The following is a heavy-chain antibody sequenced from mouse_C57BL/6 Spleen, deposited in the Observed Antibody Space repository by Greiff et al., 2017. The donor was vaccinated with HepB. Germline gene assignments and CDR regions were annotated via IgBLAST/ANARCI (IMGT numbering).Heavy chain of an antibody. CDR1: GYTFTSYW. Sequence: QVQLQQPGAELVRPGTSVKLSCKASGYTFTSYWMHWVKQRPGQGLEWIGVIDPSDSYTNYNQKFKGKATLTVDTSSSTAYMQLSSLTSEDSAVYYCARPSSTMLYYFDYWGQGTTLTVSS. D-gene: IGHD1-1*02. CDR3: ARPSSTMLYYFDY. J-gene: IGHJ2*01. V-gene: IGHV1-59*01. CDR2: IDPSDSYT.